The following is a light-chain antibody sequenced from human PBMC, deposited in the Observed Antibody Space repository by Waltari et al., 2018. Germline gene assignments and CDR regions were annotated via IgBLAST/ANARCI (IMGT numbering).Light chain of an antibody. V-gene: IGKV2-30*02. CDR3: MQGTHWPYT. CDR2: RVS. Sequence: DVVMTQSPPSLPVPLGQGASISCKFSQSLVHSDGNTHLNWFQQRPGQSPRRLIYRVSKRDSGVPDRFSGSGSGTDFTLKISRVEAEDVGIYYCMQGTHWPYTFGQGTKLDIK. CDR1: QSLVHSDGNTH. J-gene: IGKJ2*01.